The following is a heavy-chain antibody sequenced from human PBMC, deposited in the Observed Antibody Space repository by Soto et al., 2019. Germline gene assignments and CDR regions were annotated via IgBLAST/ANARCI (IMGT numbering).Heavy chain of an antibody. V-gene: IGHV4-4*02. CDR1: GYSISNVRW. D-gene: IGHD3-16*01. CDR3: ARDLMGVLTR. Sequence: PSETMSLTCAVSGYSISNVRWWSWVRQPPGKGLEWIGEIHHTGSPNYTPSLKSRVTISLDKSKNHFSLNLSSVTAADTAMYYCARDLMGVLTRWGQGTLVTVSS. CDR2: IHHTGSP. J-gene: IGHJ4*02.